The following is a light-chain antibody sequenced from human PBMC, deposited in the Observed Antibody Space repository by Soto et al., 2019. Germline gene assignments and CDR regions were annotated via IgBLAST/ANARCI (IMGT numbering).Light chain of an antibody. Sequence: DIQMTQSPSSLSASVGDRVTITCQASRDIGRDLNWFQQKPGKAPNLLIYDVSNLETGVPSRFSGSGFGTYFTFTISSLQPEDLATYFCQQYDDLPLTSGGGTKVDIK. V-gene: IGKV1-33*01. CDR1: RDIGRD. CDR3: QQYDDLPLT. J-gene: IGKJ4*01. CDR2: DVS.